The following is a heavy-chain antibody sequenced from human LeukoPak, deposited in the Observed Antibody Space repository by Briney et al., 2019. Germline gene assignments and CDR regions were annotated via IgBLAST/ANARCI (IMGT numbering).Heavy chain of an antibody. CDR2: ISAYNGNT. V-gene: IGHV1-18*01. CDR1: GYTFTSYG. J-gene: IGHJ4*02. Sequence: ASVKVSCKASGYTFTSYGISWVRQAPGQGLERMGWISAYNGNTNYAQKLQGRVTMTTDTSTSTAYMELGGLRSDDTAVYYCARVGALYGEPEGLDYWGQGTLVTVSS. CDR3: ARVGALYGEPEGLDY. D-gene: IGHD1-14*01.